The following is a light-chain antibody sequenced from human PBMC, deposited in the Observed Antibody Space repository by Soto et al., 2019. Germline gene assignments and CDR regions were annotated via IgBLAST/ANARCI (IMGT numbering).Light chain of an antibody. Sequence: AIQLTQSPSSLSASVGDRVTITCRASQGISSALAWYQQKPGKAPKLLIYDASSLESGVPSRCSGSGSGTDFTLTISSLQPEDFATYYCQQFNSYPLFGQGTKLEIK. CDR3: QQFNSYPL. CDR1: QGISSA. CDR2: DAS. V-gene: IGKV1-13*02. J-gene: IGKJ2*01.